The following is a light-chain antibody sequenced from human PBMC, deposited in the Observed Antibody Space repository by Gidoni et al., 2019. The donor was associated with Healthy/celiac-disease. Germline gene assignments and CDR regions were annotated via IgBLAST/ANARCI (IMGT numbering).Light chain of an antibody. CDR1: QGISSY. CDR3: QQYYSYPPT. Sequence: AIRMTQSPSSLSASTGDRVTITRRASQGISSYLAWYQQKPGKAPKLLIYAASKLQSGVPSRFSGSGSGTDFTLTISCLQSEDFATYYCQQYYSYPPTVGGGTKVEIK. CDR2: AAS. J-gene: IGKJ4*01. V-gene: IGKV1-8*01.